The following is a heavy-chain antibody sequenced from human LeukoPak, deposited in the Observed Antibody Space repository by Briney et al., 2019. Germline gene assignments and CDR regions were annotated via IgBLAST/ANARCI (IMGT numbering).Heavy chain of an antibody. CDR2: INHSGST. D-gene: IGHD6-19*01. CDR1: GGSLSGYY. CDR3: ARGGLQWLVRDFDY. Sequence: SETLSLTCAVYGGSLSGYYWSWIRQPPGKGLEWIGEINHSGSTNYNPSLKSRVTISVDTSKTQFPLKLSSVTAADTAVYYCARGGLQWLVRDFDYWGQGTLVTVSS. V-gene: IGHV4-34*01. J-gene: IGHJ4*02.